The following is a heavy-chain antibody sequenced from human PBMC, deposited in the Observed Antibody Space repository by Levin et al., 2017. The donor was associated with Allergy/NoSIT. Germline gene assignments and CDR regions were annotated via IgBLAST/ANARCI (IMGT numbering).Heavy chain of an antibody. D-gene: IGHD3-3*01. CDR2: ISSSSSYI. CDR3: ARDPYYDFWSGYFRYGMDV. Sequence: GESLKISCAASGFTFSSYSMNWVRQAPGKGLEWVSSISSSSSYIYYADSVKGRFTISRDNAKNSLYLQMNSLRAEDTAVYYCARDPYYDFWSGYFRYGMDVWGQGTTVTVSS. J-gene: IGHJ6*02. CDR1: GFTFSSYS. V-gene: IGHV3-21*01.